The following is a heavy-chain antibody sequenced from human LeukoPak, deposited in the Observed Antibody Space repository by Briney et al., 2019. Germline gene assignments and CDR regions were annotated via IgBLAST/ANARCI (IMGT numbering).Heavy chain of an antibody. CDR1: GFTSSDYW. CDR2: VNKDGTFA. Sequence: GGSLRLSCAASGFTSSDYWMHWVRQVPGKGPVWLSRVNKDGTFAQYAGSMKGRFTISRDNAKNTVYLQVSSLRAEDTAVYYCARDRGALDIWGLGTMVIVSS. J-gene: IGHJ3*02. D-gene: IGHD3-10*01. CDR3: ARDRGALDI. V-gene: IGHV3-74*01.